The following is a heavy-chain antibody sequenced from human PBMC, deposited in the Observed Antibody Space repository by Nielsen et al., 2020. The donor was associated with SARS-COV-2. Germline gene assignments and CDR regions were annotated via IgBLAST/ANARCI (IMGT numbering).Heavy chain of an antibody. J-gene: IGHJ4*02. CDR1: GYTFTSYA. D-gene: IGHD4-23*01. V-gene: IGHV1-69*06. CDR2: IIPIFGTA. CDR3: ARPTTVVTLFDY. Sequence: SVKVSCKASGYTFTSYAMNWVRQAPGQGLEWMGGIIPIFGTANYAQKFQGRVTITADKSTSTAYMELSSLRSEDTAVYYCARPTTVVTLFDYWGQGTLVTVSS.